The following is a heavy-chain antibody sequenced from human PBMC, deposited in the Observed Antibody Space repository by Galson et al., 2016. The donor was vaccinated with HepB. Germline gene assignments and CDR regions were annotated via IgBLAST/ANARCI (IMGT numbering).Heavy chain of an antibody. D-gene: IGHD1-1*01. Sequence: SLRLSCAASGFTFTYYSMNWVRQAPGKGLEWIAYISTVSSTIHYADSVRGRFTISRDNDKNLLYLQMNGLRDEDTAVYYCAREGTSFDYWGQGTLVSVSS. CDR2: ISTVSSTI. J-gene: IGHJ4*02. V-gene: IGHV3-48*02. CDR3: AREGTSFDY. CDR1: GFTFTYYS.